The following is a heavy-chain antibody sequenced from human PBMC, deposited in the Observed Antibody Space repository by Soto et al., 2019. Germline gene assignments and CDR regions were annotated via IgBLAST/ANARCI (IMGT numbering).Heavy chain of an antibody. J-gene: IGHJ4*02. CDR3: ARGKWLRSSFDY. V-gene: IGHV4-34*01. D-gene: IGHD5-12*01. CDR1: GGSFSGYY. Sequence: QVQLQQWGAGLLKSSETLSLTCAVYGGSFSGYYWSWIRQPPGKGLEWIGEINHSGSTNYNPSLKSRVTISVDTSQNHVSLKLSPVTAADTAVYYCARGKWLRSSFDYWGQETLVTVSS. CDR2: INHSGST.